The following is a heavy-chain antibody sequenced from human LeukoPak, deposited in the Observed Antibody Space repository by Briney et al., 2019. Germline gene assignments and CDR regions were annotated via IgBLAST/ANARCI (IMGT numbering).Heavy chain of an antibody. CDR3: AREDYGDYYAFDI. V-gene: IGHV3-33*01. D-gene: IGHD4-17*01. CDR1: GFTFSSYG. J-gene: IGHJ3*02. Sequence: GGSLRLSCAASGFTFSSYGMPWVRQAPGKGLEWVAVIWYDGSNKYYADSVKGRFTISRDNSKNTLYLQMNSLRAEDTAVYYCAREDYGDYYAFDIWGQGTMVTVSS. CDR2: IWYDGSNK.